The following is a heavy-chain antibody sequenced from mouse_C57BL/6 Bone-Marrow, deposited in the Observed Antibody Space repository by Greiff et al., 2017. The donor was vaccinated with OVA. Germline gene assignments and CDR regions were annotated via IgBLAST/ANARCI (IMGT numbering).Heavy chain of an antibody. CDR1: GYTFTSYW. D-gene: IGHD4-1*01. CDR2: LHPSDSDP. CDR3: AACWDDD. V-gene: IGHV1-74*01. Sequence: QVQLQQPGAELVKPGASVKVSCKASGYTFTSYWMHWVKQRPGQGLEWIGRLHPSDSDPNYNHTFKGKATLTVDTSSSTAYMHLSSLTSEGSAVSYCAACWDDDWGQGTTLTVSS. J-gene: IGHJ2*01.